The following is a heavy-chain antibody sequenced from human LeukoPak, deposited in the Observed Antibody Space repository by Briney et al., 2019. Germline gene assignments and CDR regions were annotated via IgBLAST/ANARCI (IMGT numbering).Heavy chain of an antibody. CDR2: IIPIFGTA. Sequence: SVKVSCKASGYTFASYDINWVRQAPGQGLEWMGGIIPIFGTANYAQKFQGRVTITTDESTSTAYMELSSLRSEDTAVYYCARVGCSSTSCLGAFDIWGQGTMVTVSS. CDR3: ARVGCSSTSCLGAFDI. D-gene: IGHD2-2*01. V-gene: IGHV1-69*05. J-gene: IGHJ3*02. CDR1: GYTFASYD.